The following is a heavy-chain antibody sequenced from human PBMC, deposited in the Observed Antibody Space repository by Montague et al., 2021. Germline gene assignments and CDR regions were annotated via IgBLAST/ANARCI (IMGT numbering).Heavy chain of an antibody. D-gene: IGHD2-8*01. CDR1: GGSISSSNYH. Sequence: SETLSLTCIVSGGSISSSNYHWGWIRQPPGKGLEWIGSITYTGNTYYNPSLKSRVTMSVDTSRNQFSLKLTSVTAADTAAYYCARLDIVLIYWGFDYWGQGTLVTVSS. CDR3: ARLDIVLIYWGFDY. J-gene: IGHJ4*02. V-gene: IGHV4-39*01. CDR2: ITYTGNT.